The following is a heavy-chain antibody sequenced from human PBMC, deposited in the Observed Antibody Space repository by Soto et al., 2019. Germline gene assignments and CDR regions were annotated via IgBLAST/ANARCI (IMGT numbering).Heavy chain of an antibody. V-gene: IGHV3-30*18. CDR3: AKEQRRGSSSWYGVDYYYYYGMDV. CDR2: ISYDGSNK. D-gene: IGHD6-13*01. J-gene: IGHJ6*02. CDR1: GFTFSSYG. Sequence: PGGSLRLSCAASGFTFSSYGMHWVRQAPGKGLEWVAVISYDGSNKYYADSVKGRFTISRDNSKNTLYLQMNSPRAEDTAVYYCAKEQRRGSSSWYGVDYYYYYGMDVWGQGTTVTVSS.